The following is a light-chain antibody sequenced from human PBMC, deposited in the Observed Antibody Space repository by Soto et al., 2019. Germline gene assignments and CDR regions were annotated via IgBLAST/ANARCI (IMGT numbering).Light chain of an antibody. J-gene: IGKJ3*01. Sequence: DIQMTQSPSALSASVGDRVTITCRASQSISSYLNWYQQKPGKAPKLLIYAASSLQSGVPSRFSGSGSGTSFTLTTTSLTPDDFATDYCPHCYSTPFTFGPGTIVYIK. CDR1: QSISSY. CDR3: PHCYSTPFT. V-gene: IGKV1-39*01. CDR2: AAS.